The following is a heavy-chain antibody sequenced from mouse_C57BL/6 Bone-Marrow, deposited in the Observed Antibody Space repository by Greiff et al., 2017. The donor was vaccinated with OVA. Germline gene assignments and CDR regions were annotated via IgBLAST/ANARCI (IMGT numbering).Heavy chain of an antibody. Sequence: QVQLQQPGAGLVKPGASVKMSCKASGYNFTSYWITWVKQRPGQGLEWIGDIYPGSGSTNYNEKFKSKATLTVDTSSSSAYMQLSSLTSEDSAVYYCATPGQLRLRQFAYWGQGTLVTVSA. CDR3: ATPGQLRLRQFAY. D-gene: IGHD3-2*02. J-gene: IGHJ3*01. CDR1: GYNFTSYW. V-gene: IGHV1-55*01. CDR2: IYPGSGST.